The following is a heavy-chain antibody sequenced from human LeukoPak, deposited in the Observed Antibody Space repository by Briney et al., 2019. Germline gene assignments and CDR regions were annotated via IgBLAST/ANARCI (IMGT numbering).Heavy chain of an antibody. J-gene: IGHJ4*02. CDR1: GFTFSSYA. CDR2: ISDSGDYT. CDR3: AKDQTYYYDSSGYYWSPD. D-gene: IGHD3-22*01. Sequence: GGSLRLSCAGSGFTFSSYAMSWVRQAPGQGLEWVSVISDSGDYTSYADSVRGRFTISRDNSRNTLYLQMISLRPEDTAVYYCAKDQTYYYDSSGYYWSPDWGQGTLVTVSS. V-gene: IGHV3-23*01.